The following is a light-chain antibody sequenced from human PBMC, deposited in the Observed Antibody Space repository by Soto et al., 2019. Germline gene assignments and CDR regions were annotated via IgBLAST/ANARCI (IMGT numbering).Light chain of an antibody. CDR1: QSVDIW. Sequence: DIQMPQSPFTLSASVGDSVTITCRASQSVDIWLAWYQQKPGKAPKLLIYKASTLESGVPSRFSGSGSGTEFTLTISSLQPDEFATYYCQQYNGFSRTVGQGTKVDIK. CDR2: KAS. J-gene: IGKJ1*01. V-gene: IGKV1-5*03. CDR3: QQYNGFSRT.